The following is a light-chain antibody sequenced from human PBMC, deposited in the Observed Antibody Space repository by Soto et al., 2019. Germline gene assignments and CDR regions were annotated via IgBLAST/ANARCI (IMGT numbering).Light chain of an antibody. J-gene: IGLJ2*01. V-gene: IGLV2-8*01. CDR1: SSDVGGYND. CDR3: SSYAGSNNFV. Sequence: QSALTQPPSASGSPGQSVTISCTGTSSDVGGYNDVSWYQQHPGKAPKLMIYEVSKRPSGVPDRFSGSKSGNTASLTVSGLQAEDEADYYCSSYAGSNNFVVVGGTKLTVL. CDR2: EVS.